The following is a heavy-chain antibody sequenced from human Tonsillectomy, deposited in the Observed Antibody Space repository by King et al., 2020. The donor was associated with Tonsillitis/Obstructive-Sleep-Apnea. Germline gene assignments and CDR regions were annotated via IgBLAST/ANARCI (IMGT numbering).Heavy chain of an antibody. J-gene: IGHJ6*03. CDR2: IYYSGVT. CDR3: ARQSRDSYRGDYYYFMDV. D-gene: IGHD2-21*02. Sequence: QLQESGPGLVKPSETLSLTCSVSGGSISSNSYYWGWIRQPPGKGLEWIGSIYYSGVTYYNPSLESRVAISVDTSKNQFSLKVNSVTAADTAVYYCARQSRDSYRGDYYYFMDVWGKGTTVTVSS. V-gene: IGHV4-39*01. CDR1: GGSISSNSYY.